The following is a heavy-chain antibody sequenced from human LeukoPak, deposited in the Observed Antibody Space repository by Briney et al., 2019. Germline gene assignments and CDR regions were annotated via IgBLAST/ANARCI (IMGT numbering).Heavy chain of an antibody. CDR1: GGSFSGYY. CDR2: INHSGST. Sequence: SETLSLTCAVYGGSFSGYYWSWIRQPPGKGLEWIGEINHSGSTNYNPSLKSRVTISVDTSKNQFSLKLSSVTAADTAVYSCARTAPYCSGGSCYPYYYYYYMDVWGEGTTVTVSS. V-gene: IGHV4-34*01. D-gene: IGHD2-15*01. J-gene: IGHJ6*03. CDR3: ARTAPYCSGGSCYPYYYYYYMDV.